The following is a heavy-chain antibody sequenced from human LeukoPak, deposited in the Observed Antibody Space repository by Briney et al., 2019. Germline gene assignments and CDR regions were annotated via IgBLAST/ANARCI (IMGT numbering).Heavy chain of an antibody. D-gene: IGHD3-10*01. V-gene: IGHV1-24*01. Sequence: GASVKVSCEVSGYTFTELSMHWVRQAPGKGLEWMGGFDPEDGETIYAQKFQGRVTMTEDTSTDTAYMELSSLRSEDTAVYYCATVLVRGAHYAFDIWGQGTMVTVSS. CDR2: FDPEDGET. CDR3: ATVLVRGAHYAFDI. J-gene: IGHJ3*02. CDR1: GYTFTELS.